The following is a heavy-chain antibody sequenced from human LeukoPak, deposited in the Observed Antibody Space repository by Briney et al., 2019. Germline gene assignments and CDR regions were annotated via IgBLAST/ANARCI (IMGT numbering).Heavy chain of an antibody. D-gene: IGHD1-26*01. Sequence: GSLRLSCAASGFTFSNAWMTWVRQAPGKGLEWVGRIKSKTAGGTIDYAAPVKGRFTISRDDSKNTLYLQMNSLKTEDTAVYYCTTGESMVGSTIHIRWADWGQGTLVTVSS. CDR2: IKSKTAGGTI. V-gene: IGHV3-15*01. J-gene: IGHJ4*02. CDR3: TTGESMVGSTIHIRWAD. CDR1: GFTFSNAW.